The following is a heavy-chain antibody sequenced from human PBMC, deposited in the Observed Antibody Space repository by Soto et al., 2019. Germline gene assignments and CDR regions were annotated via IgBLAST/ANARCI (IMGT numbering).Heavy chain of an antibody. V-gene: IGHV1-18*04. CDR3: AATGGHYFGLDV. Sequence: GASVKVSCKASGFSFTSSGFNWVRQAPGQGLEWVGWVSAKSGDTKCVENLQGRVTMTTDTSTNTAYMELRSLTSDDSGTYFCAATGGHYFGLDVWGQGTTVTVSS. J-gene: IGHJ6*02. CDR1: GFSFTSSG. D-gene: IGHD2-8*02. CDR2: VSAKSGDT.